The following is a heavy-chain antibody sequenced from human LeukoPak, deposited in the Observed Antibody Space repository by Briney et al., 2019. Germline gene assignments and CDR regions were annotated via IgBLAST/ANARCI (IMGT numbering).Heavy chain of an antibody. CDR1: GFTFSSYS. Sequence: GGSLRLSCAASGFTFSSYSMNWVRQAPGEGLEWVSSISSSSSYIYYADSVKGRFTISRDNAKNSLYLQMNSLRAEDTAVYYCARDRISSGSYYYYYYMDVWGKGTTVTVSS. V-gene: IGHV3-21*01. D-gene: IGHD1-26*01. CDR2: ISSSSSYI. CDR3: ARDRISSGSYYYYYYMDV. J-gene: IGHJ6*03.